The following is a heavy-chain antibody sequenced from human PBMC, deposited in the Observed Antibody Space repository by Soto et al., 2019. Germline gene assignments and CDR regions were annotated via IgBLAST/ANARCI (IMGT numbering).Heavy chain of an antibody. D-gene: IGHD6-13*01. CDR1: GDTFTTYC. CDR2: ISAYSGST. J-gene: IGHJ4*02. V-gene: IGHV1-18*01. Sequence: ASVKATCKASGDTFTTYCISWLRQAPGQGLEWMGWISAYSGSTKFAQKLQGRVTMTTDTSTTTAYMELRSLTSDDTAVYYCARDFTKSSSWPYYFDYWGQGTLVTVSS. CDR3: ARDFTKSSSWPYYFDY.